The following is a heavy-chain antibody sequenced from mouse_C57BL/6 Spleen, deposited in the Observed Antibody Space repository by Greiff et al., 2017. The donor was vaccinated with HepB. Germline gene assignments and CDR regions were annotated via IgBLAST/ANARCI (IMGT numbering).Heavy chain of an antibody. Sequence: DVKLVESGPGLAKPSQTLSLTCSVTGYSITSDYWNWIRKFPGNKLEYMGYISYSGSTYYNPSLKSRISITRDTSKNQYYLQLNSVTTEDTATYYCARGTTVVGGYFDVWGTGTTVTVSS. D-gene: IGHD1-1*01. CDR3: ARGTTVVGGYFDV. J-gene: IGHJ1*03. CDR1: GYSITSDY. CDR2: ISYSGST. V-gene: IGHV3-8*01.